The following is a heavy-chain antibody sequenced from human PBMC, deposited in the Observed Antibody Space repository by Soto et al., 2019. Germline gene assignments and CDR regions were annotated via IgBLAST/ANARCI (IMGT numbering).Heavy chain of an antibody. CDR1: GGSFSGYA. V-gene: IGHV1-69*13. D-gene: IGHD3-22*01. CDR3: ARDYYDSSGYQEHPDFDY. CDR2: IIPLFGTA. J-gene: IGHJ4*02. Sequence: SVKVACKASGGSFSGYAISWVRQAPGQGLEWMGGIIPLFGTANYAQKFQGRVTITADESTSTAYMELSSLRSEDTAVYYCARDYYDSSGYQEHPDFDYWGQGTLVTVS.